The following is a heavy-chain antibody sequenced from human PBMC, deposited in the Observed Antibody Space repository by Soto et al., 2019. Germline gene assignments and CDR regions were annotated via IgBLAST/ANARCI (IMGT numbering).Heavy chain of an antibody. CDR3: ARDRRFRVTTVTANWFDP. D-gene: IGHD4-17*01. J-gene: IGHJ5*02. Sequence: EVQLVESGGGVVRPGGSLRLSCAASGFTFDDYGMSWVRQAPRKGLEWVSGINWNGGSTGYADPVKGRFTISRDNAKNSLYLQMNSLRAEDTALYHCARDRRFRVTTVTANWFDPWGQGTLVTVSS. CDR2: INWNGGST. V-gene: IGHV3-20*01. CDR1: GFTFDDYG.